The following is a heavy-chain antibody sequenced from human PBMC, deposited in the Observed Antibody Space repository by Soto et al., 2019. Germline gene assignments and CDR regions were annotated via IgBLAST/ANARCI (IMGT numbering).Heavy chain of an antibody. CDR2: IAYDGSNK. V-gene: IGHV3-30*18. D-gene: IGHD5-18*01. CDR1: GFTFSSYG. Sequence: GGSLRLSCAASGFTFSSYGMHWVRQAPGKGLEWVAVIAYDGSNKYYADSVKGRFTISRDNSKNTLYLQMNSLRAEDTAVYYCAKEDTAMDPYYFDYWGQGTLVTVSS. J-gene: IGHJ4*02. CDR3: AKEDTAMDPYYFDY.